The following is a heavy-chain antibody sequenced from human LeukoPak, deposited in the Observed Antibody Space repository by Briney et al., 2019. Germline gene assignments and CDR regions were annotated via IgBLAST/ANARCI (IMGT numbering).Heavy chain of an antibody. D-gene: IGHD2-8*01. CDR3: ARDGYGTNGVCPIVTSAFDY. J-gene: IGHJ4*02. V-gene: IGHV4-59*11. CDR2: ISYSGTT. Sequence: SGTLSLTCSVSGGSISNHFWSWILQPPGKGLEWIGYISYSGTTNYNPSLKSRLTISVDTSKNQFSLKLSSVTAADTAVYYCARDGYGTNGVCPIVTSAFDYWGQGTLVTVSS. CDR1: GGSISNHF.